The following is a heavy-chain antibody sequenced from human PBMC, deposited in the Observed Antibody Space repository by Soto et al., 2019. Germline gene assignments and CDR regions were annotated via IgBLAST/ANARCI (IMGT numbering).Heavy chain of an antibody. V-gene: IGHV1-2*04. CDR1: GYTFTGYY. D-gene: IGHD4-17*01. CDR3: ASGGDYATLGFQFGWPSGY. CDR2: INPNSGGT. J-gene: IGHJ4*02. Sequence: ASVKVSCKASGYTFTGYYMHWVRQAPGQGLEWMGWINPNSGGTNYAQKFQGWVTMTRDTSISTAYMELSRLRSDDTAVYYCASGGDYATLGFQFGWPSGYWGQGTLVTVSS.